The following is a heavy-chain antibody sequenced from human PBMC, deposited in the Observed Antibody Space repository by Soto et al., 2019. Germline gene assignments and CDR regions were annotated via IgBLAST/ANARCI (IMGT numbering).Heavy chain of an antibody. Sequence: QVQLQESGPGLVRPSQTLSLSCTVSGGSISNSANHWSWIRQHPGEGLEWIGYIYYSGGTYYSPSLKGRVTMSIDASKNQFSLKLSSVTAADTAVYYCAKGVRGVPNWFDPWGQGTLVTVPS. J-gene: IGHJ5*02. D-gene: IGHD3-10*01. CDR3: AKGVRGVPNWFDP. V-gene: IGHV4-31*03. CDR2: IYYSGGT. CDR1: GGSISNSANH.